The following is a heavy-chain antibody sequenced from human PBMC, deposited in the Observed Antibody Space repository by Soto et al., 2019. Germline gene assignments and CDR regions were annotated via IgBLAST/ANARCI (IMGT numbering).Heavy chain of an antibody. J-gene: IGHJ6*03. D-gene: IGHD6-13*01. CDR1: GGSISSYY. Sequence: SETLSLTCTVSGGSISSYYWSWIRQPPGKGLEWIGYIYYSGSTNYNPSLKSRVTISVDTSKNQFSLKLSSVTAADTAVYYFAREVIAAAGTDYYYYYYYMDVWGKGTTVTVSS. CDR3: AREVIAAAGTDYYYYYYYMDV. CDR2: IYYSGST. V-gene: IGHV4-59*01.